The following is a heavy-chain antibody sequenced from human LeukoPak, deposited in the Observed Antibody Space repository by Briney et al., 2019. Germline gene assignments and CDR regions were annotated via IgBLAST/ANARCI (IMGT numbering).Heavy chain of an antibody. J-gene: IGHJ5*02. Sequence: GRSLRLSCAASGFTFSSYGMHWVRQAPSKGLEWVAVIWYDGSNKYYADSVKGRFTISRDNSKNTLYLQMNSLRAEDTAVYYCAKGRMSTGSNWFDPWGQGTLVTVSS. V-gene: IGHV3-33*06. CDR1: GFTFSSYG. D-gene: IGHD1-1*01. CDR2: IWYDGSNK. CDR3: AKGRMSTGSNWFDP.